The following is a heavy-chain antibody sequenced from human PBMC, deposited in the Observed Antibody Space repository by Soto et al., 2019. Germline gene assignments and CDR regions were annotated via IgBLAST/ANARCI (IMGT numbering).Heavy chain of an antibody. CDR3: VSSRSAIYGDAFDV. CDR1: GDSISSYF. D-gene: IGHD2-2*01. V-gene: IGHV4-59*03. CDR2: IYDDGST. J-gene: IGHJ3*01. Sequence: PSETLSLTCSVSGDSISSYFKNWIRQPPGKGLEWIGCIYDDGSTKYNPSLESRVTILLDTSKNEFSLRLRSVTSADTAVYYCVSSRSAIYGDAFDVWGQGTMGTVS.